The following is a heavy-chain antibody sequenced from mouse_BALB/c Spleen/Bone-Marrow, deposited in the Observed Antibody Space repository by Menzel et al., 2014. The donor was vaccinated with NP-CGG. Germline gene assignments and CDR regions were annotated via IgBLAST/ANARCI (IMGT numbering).Heavy chain of an antibody. J-gene: IGHJ1*01. CDR2: ISSGSSTI. CDR1: GFTFSSFG. V-gene: IGHV5-17*02. D-gene: IGHD1-1*01. CDR3: GRRGSNHWYLYD. Sequence: EVQLQQSEGGLVQPGGSRKLSCAASGFTFSSFGMHWVRQAPEKGLEWVAYISSGSSTIYYADTEKGRFTISRDNPKNTLFLQMTSLRSEDTAMYYCGRRGSNHWYLYDWGAGTTVSVSS.